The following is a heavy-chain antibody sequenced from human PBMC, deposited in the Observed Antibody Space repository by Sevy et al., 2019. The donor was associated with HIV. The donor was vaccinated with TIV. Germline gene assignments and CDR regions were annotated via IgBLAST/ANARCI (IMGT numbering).Heavy chain of an antibody. CDR1: GFTFSDYT. V-gene: IGHV3-30*04. CDR3: TRVRGLLGWFAS. J-gene: IGHJ5*01. D-gene: IGHD3-10*01. Sequence: GGSLRLSCAASGFTFSDYTIHWVRQAPGKGLEWVSVISYDGSRTSYADSVKGRFTISRDNSKNTLFLQMNSLRAEDTAAYYCTRVRGLLGWFASWGQGTLVTVSS. CDR2: ISYDGSRT.